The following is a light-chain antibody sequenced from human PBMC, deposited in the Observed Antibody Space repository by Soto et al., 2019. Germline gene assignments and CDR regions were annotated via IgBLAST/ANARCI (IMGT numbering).Light chain of an antibody. CDR3: SSYTSSSTLDVV. J-gene: IGLJ2*01. V-gene: IGLV2-14*01. CDR1: SSDVGGYNY. Sequence: QSVLTQPASVSGSPGQSITISCTGTSSDVGGYNYVSRYQQHPGKAPKLMIYEVSNRPSGVSNRFSGSKSGNTASLTISGLQAEDEADYYCSSYTSSSTLDVVFGGGTKLTVL. CDR2: EVS.